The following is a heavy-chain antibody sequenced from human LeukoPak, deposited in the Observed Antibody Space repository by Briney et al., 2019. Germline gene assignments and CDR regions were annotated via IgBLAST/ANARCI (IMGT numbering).Heavy chain of an antibody. CDR1: GFTFSTYS. Sequence: GGSLRLSCAASGFTFSTYSMNWVRQAPGKGLEWVSSISSSSYIYYADSVKGRFTISRDNAKNSLHLQMNSLRAEDTAVYYCARDERYYDSSGYYPFDYWGQGTLVTVSS. CDR2: ISSSSYI. V-gene: IGHV3-21*01. J-gene: IGHJ4*02. D-gene: IGHD3-22*01. CDR3: ARDERYYDSSGYYPFDY.